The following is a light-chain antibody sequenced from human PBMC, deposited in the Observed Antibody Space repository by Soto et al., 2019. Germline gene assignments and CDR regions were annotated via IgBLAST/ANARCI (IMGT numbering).Light chain of an antibody. V-gene: IGLV2-14*01. CDR1: SSDVGGYNY. CDR2: DVT. Sequence: QSALTQPASVSGSPGQSIAISCTGTSSDVGGYNYVSWYQQHPGKAPKLIIYDVTNRPSGVSNRFSGSKSGNPASLTISGLQAEDEADYYCSSHTSSRTYVFGTGTKLTVL. J-gene: IGLJ1*01. CDR3: SSHTSSRTYV.